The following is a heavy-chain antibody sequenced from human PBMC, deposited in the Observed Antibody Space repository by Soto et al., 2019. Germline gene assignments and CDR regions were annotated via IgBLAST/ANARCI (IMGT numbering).Heavy chain of an antibody. V-gene: IGHV4-31*03. Sequence: QVQLQESGPGLVKPSQTLSLTCTVSGGSIGSGGYYWSWIRQHPGKGLEWIGYIYYSGSTYYNPSLKSRVTISVDTSTNQFSLKLNSMTAADTAVYYCARGPDSSHWYFDLWGRGTLVTVSS. J-gene: IGHJ2*01. D-gene: IGHD3-3*01. CDR2: IYYSGST. CDR3: ARGPDSSHWYFDL. CDR1: GGSIGSGGYY.